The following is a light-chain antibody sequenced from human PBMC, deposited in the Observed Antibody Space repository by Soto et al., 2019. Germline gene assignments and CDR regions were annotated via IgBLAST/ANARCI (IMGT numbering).Light chain of an antibody. CDR2: DAS. CDR3: QQRASWPYT. J-gene: IGKJ2*01. Sequence: EIVLTQSPDTLSLSPGEGATLSCRASHDVSVSLVWYRQRPGQSPRLLIHDASNRATGISARFSGSGSGTDFTLTIGILEPEESALYYCQQRASWPYTSGQGTKVEIK. V-gene: IGKV3-11*01. CDR1: HDVSVS.